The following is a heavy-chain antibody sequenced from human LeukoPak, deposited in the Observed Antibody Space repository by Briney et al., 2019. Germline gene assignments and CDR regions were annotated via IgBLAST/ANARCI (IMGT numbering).Heavy chain of an antibody. CDR3: ARMIYDFWSGYYNFGAFDI. Sequence: SETLSLTCTVSGGSISSGGYYWSWIRQHPGKGLEWIGYIYYSGSTNYNPSLKSRVTISVDTSKNQFSLKLSSVTAADTAVYYCARMIYDFWSGYYNFGAFDIWGQGTMVTVSS. CDR2: IYYSGST. V-gene: IGHV4-61*08. J-gene: IGHJ3*02. D-gene: IGHD3-3*01. CDR1: GGSISSGGYY.